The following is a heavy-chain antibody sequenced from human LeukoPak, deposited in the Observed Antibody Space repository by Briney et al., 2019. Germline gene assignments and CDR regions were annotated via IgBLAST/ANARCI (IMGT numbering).Heavy chain of an antibody. J-gene: IGHJ5*02. CDR3: ARDHWKYNNWFDP. Sequence: ASVKVSCKASGYTFSDYYMHWVRQAPGQGLEWMGWINPNSGDTNYAQKFQGRVTITRDTSITTPHMELSRLRSDDTAVYYCARDHWKYNNWFDPWGPGTLVTVSS. CDR2: INPNSGDT. D-gene: IGHD1-7*01. V-gene: IGHV1-2*02. CDR1: GYTFSDYY.